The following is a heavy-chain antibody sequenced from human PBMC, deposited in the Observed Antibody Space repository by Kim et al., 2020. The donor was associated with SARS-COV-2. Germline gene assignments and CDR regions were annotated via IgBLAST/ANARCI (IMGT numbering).Heavy chain of an antibody. V-gene: IGHV3-7*03. D-gene: IGHD3-22*01. CDR3: ARAYYYDRTGYYALSY. J-gene: IGHJ4*02. Sequence: ESGKGRFTISRDNAKSSLYLQMNSLRAEDTAVYYCARAYYYDRTGYYALSYWGQGTLVTVSS.